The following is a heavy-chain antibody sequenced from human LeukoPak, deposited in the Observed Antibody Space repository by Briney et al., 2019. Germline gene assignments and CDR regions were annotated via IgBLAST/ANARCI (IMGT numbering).Heavy chain of an antibody. CDR3: ARLPRYKIDGKRFKRNILPFDH. Sequence: GGSLRLSCAASGFTFSSYWMSWVRQAPGKGLEWVANIKQDGSEKYYVDSVKGRFTISRDNAKNSLYLQMNSLRAEDTAVYYCARLPRYKIDGKRFKRNILPFDHWGQGTLVTVSS. J-gene: IGHJ4*02. V-gene: IGHV3-7*01. CDR1: GFTFSSYW. CDR2: IKQDGSEK. D-gene: IGHD1-14*01.